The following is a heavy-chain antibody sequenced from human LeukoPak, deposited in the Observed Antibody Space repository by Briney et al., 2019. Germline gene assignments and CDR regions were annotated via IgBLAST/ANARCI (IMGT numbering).Heavy chain of an antibody. CDR1: GGSISSYY. Sequence: SETLSLTCTVSGGSISSYYWSWIRQPPGKGLEWIGYIYYSGSTNYNPSLKSRVTISVDTSKNQFSLKLSSVTAADTAVYYCARDRYGMLQYNWFDPWGQGTLVTVSS. CDR3: ARDRYGMLQYNWFDP. V-gene: IGHV4-59*12. CDR2: IYYSGST. J-gene: IGHJ5*02. D-gene: IGHD3-10*02.